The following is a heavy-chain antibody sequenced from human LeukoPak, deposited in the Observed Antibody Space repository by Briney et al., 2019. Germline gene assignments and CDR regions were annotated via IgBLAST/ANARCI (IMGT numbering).Heavy chain of an antibody. CDR1: GGSISSGGYS. J-gene: IGHJ3*02. Sequence: TTSQTLSLTCAVSGGSISSGGYSWSWIRQPPGKGLEWIGYIYHSGSTYYNPSLKSRVTISVDRSKNQFSLKLSSVTAADTAVYYCARSAPTYYYDSSGFDVFDIWGQGTMVTVSS. V-gene: IGHV4-30-2*01. CDR2: IYHSGST. CDR3: ARSAPTYYYDSSGFDVFDI. D-gene: IGHD3-22*01.